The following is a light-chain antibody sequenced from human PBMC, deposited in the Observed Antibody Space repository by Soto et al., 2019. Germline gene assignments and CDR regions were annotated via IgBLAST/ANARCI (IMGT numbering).Light chain of an antibody. CDR1: QSVSSTY. J-gene: IGKJ2*01. CDR2: GAS. V-gene: IGKV3-20*01. CDR3: QQYGDSPRYT. Sequence: ELVLTQSPGTLSLSPGEKATLSCRASQSVSSTYLAWYQQKPGQAPRLLIYGASSRTTGIPDRFSGSGSGTDFTLNISSLEPEDFAVYYCQQYGDSPRYTFGQRTKLQI.